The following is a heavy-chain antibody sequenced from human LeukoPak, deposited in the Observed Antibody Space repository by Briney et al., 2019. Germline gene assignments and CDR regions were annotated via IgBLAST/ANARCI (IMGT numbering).Heavy chain of an antibody. Sequence: ASVKVSCKASGYTFTSYYMHWVRQAPGQGLEWMGIINPSGGSTSYAQKFQGRVTMTRDTSTSTVYMELSGLRSEDTAVYYCARDIYYDSSGYPSFVYWGQGTLVTVSS. CDR2: INPSGGST. J-gene: IGHJ4*02. CDR3: ARDIYYDSSGYPSFVY. D-gene: IGHD3-22*01. CDR1: GYTFTSYY. V-gene: IGHV1-46*01.